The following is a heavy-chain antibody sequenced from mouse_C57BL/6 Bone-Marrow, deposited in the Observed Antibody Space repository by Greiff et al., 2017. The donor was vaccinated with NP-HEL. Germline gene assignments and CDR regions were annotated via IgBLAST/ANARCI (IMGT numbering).Heavy chain of an antibody. CDR2: INYDGSST. CDR3: ARDLDGAWFAY. CDR1: GFTFSDYY. J-gene: IGHJ3*01. D-gene: IGHD1-1*02. V-gene: IGHV5-16*01. Sequence: EVKLMESEGGLVQPGSSMKLSCTASGFTFSDYYMAWVRQVPEKGLEWVANINYDGSSTYYLDSLKSRFIISRDNAKNILYLQMSSLKSEDTATYYCARDLDGAWFAYWGQGTLVTVSA.